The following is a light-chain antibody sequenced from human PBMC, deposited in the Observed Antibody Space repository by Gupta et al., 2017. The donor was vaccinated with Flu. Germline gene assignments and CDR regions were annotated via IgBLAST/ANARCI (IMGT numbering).Light chain of an antibody. CDR1: SGHSSYA. Sequence: QLVLPPSPSASASLGASVKLTCTLSSGHSSYAIAWHQQQPEKGPRYLMKLNSDGSHSKGDGIPDRFSGSSSGAERDLTISSLQSEDEADYYCQTWGTGIRVFGGGTKLTVL. V-gene: IGLV4-69*01. J-gene: IGLJ3*02. CDR2: LNSDGSH. CDR3: QTWGTGIRV.